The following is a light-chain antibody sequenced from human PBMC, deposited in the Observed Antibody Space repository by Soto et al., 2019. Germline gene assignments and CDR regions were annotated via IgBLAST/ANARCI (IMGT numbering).Light chain of an antibody. CDR2: DDS. CDR3: QVWDSGSDHYV. V-gene: IGLV3-21*02. Sequence: YELTQPPSVSVAPERTARITCGGNNIVTKSVHWYQQKPGQSPVVVVYDDSDRPSGIPERFSGSNSGNTATLTISSVEAGDEADYYCQVWDSGSDHYVFGAGTKVTVL. CDR1: NIVTKS. J-gene: IGLJ1*01.